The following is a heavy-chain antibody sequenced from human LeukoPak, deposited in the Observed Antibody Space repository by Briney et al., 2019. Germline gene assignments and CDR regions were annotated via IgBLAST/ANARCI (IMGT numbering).Heavy chain of an antibody. V-gene: IGHV1-46*01. CDR3: ASGRGGYSSGWYYFDY. Sequence: ASVKVSCKASGYTFTSYYMHWVRQAPGQGLEWMEIINPSGGSTSYAQKFQGRVTMTRDTSTSTVYMELSSLRSEDTAVYYCASGRGGYSSGWYYFDYWGQGTLVTVSS. CDR2: INPSGGST. D-gene: IGHD6-19*01. CDR1: GYTFTSYY. J-gene: IGHJ4*02.